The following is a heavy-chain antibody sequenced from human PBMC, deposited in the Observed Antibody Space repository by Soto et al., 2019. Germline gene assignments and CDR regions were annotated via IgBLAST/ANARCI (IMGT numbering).Heavy chain of an antibody. CDR1: GGSISSGGYY. V-gene: IGHV4-31*03. Sequence: SETLSLTCTVSGGSISSGGYYWSWIRQHPGKGLEWIGYIYYSGSTYYNPSLKSRVTISVDTSKNQFSLKLSSVTAADTAVYYCARDPSIVGADGEEYYYYYGMDVWGQGTTVTVSS. CDR3: ARDPSIVGADGEEYYYYYGMDV. J-gene: IGHJ6*02. CDR2: IYYSGST. D-gene: IGHD1-26*01.